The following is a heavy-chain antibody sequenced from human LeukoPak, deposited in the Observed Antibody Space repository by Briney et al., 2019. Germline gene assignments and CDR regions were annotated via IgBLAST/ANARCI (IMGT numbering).Heavy chain of an antibody. Sequence: SETLSLTCSVSGDSITGYYWGWIRQPPGKGLEWIGNIYYTGNTYYNSSLKSRVTMSVDTSKNQFSLKLSSVTAADTAVYYCARDRGYSSSWYYYYMDVWGKGTTVTISS. CDR2: IYYTGNT. D-gene: IGHD6-13*01. CDR3: ARDRGYSSSWYYYYMDV. CDR1: GDSITGYY. J-gene: IGHJ6*03. V-gene: IGHV4-39*07.